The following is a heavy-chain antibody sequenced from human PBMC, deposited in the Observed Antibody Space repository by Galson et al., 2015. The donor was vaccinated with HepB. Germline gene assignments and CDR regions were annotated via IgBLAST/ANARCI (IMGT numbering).Heavy chain of an antibody. Sequence: SLRLSCAASGFTFSSYSMNWVRQAPGKGLEWVSSISSSSSYIYYADSVKGRFTISRDNARNSLYLQMNSLRAEDTAVYYCARDSPSGSHAFDIWGQGTMVTVSS. V-gene: IGHV3-21*01. CDR1: GFTFSSYS. J-gene: IGHJ3*02. CDR2: ISSSSSYI. CDR3: ARDSPSGSHAFDI. D-gene: IGHD1-26*01.